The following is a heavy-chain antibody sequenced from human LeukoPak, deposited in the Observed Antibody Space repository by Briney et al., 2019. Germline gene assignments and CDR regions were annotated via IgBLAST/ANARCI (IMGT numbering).Heavy chain of an antibody. D-gene: IGHD5-12*01. V-gene: IGHV4-31*03. CDR2: IYYSGST. CDR1: GGSISSGGYY. CDR3: ARVEIRGSIDY. J-gene: IGHJ4*02. Sequence: PSETLSLTCTVSGGSISSGGYYWSWLRQHPGKGLEWIGYIYYSGSTYYNPSLKSRVTISVDTSKNQFSLKLSSVTAADTAVYYCARVEIRGSIDYWGQGTLVTVSS.